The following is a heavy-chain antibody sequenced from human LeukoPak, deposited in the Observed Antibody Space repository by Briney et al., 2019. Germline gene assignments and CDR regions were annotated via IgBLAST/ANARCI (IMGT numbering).Heavy chain of an antibody. CDR3: AREATIHNYFDY. J-gene: IGHJ4*02. Sequence: GGALRLSCAISGFTHSDYWMHWVRQGPGKGLVWVSRINTDGGSTTYADSVKGRFTISRDNAKKTLYLQMSSLRVEDTAVYYCAREATIHNYFDYWGQGTLVTVSS. CDR1: GFTHSDYW. D-gene: IGHD5-24*01. CDR2: INTDGGST. V-gene: IGHV3-74*01.